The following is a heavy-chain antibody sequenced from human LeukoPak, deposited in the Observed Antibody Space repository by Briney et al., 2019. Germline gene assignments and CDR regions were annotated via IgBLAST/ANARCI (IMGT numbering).Heavy chain of an antibody. V-gene: IGHV1-2*02. J-gene: IGHJ4*02. CDR3: ARGPIILTGYQGFDY. CDR2: INPNGGGA. Sequence: ASVKVSCKASGYTFTGSYLHWVRQAPGQGLEWMGWINPNGGGANSAQRFQGRVTLTRDTSITTAYMELNRLTSDDTAVYYCARGPIILTGYQGFDYWGQGTLVTVSS. CDR1: GYTFTGSY. D-gene: IGHD3-9*01.